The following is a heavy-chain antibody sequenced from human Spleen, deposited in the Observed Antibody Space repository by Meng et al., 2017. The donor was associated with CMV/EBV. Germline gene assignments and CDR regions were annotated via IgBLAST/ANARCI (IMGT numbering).Heavy chain of an antibody. CDR3: AKAFSASWYREYYDD. J-gene: IGHJ4*02. D-gene: IGHD6-13*01. Sequence: GESLKISCAASGFTFSTYWMHWVRQAPGKGPVWVSRINSDGSGADYADFVKGRITISRDNAKNTLYLQMNSLRAEDTALYYCAKAFSASWYREYYDDWGQGTLVTVSS. V-gene: IGHV3-74*01. CDR1: GFTFSTYW. CDR2: INSDGSGA.